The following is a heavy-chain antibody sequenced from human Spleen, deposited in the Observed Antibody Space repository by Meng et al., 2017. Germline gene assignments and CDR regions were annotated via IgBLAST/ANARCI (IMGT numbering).Heavy chain of an antibody. CDR1: GFTFSSYW. Sequence: GGSLRLSCAASGFTFSSYWMSWVRQAPGKGLECVANIKQDGSEKYYVDSVKGRFTISRDNAKKSLYLQMNSLRAEDTAVYYCARWVGMQQLAKPNLDYWGQGTLVTVSS. CDR2: IKQDGSEK. D-gene: IGHD6-13*01. V-gene: IGHV3-7*01. J-gene: IGHJ4*02. CDR3: ARWVGMQQLAKPNLDY.